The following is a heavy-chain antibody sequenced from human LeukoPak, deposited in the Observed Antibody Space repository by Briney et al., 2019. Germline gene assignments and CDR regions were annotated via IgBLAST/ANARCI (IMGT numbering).Heavy chain of an antibody. J-gene: IGHJ4*02. CDR2: INPNSGGT. V-gene: IGHV1-2*02. Sequence: ASVKVSCKASGYTFTGYYMHWVRQAPGQGLEWMGWINPNSGGTNYAQKFQGRVTMTRDTSISTAYMELSRLRSDDTAVYCCARVRIAAAGYFDYWGQGTLVTVSS. CDR1: GYTFTGYY. D-gene: IGHD6-13*01. CDR3: ARVRIAAAGYFDY.